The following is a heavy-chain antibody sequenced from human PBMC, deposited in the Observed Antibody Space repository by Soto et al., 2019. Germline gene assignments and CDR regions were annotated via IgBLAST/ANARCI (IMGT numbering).Heavy chain of an antibody. CDR2: IIPIFGTA. Sequence: SVKVSCKASGGTFSSYAISWVRQAPGQGLEWMGGIIPIFGTANYAQKFQGRVTITADESTSTAYMELSSLRSEDTAVYYCASGSYSSSWYPYSYCGMDVWGQGTTVTVSS. CDR1: GGTFSSYA. J-gene: IGHJ6*02. D-gene: IGHD6-13*01. CDR3: ASGSYSSSWYPYSYCGMDV. V-gene: IGHV1-69*13.